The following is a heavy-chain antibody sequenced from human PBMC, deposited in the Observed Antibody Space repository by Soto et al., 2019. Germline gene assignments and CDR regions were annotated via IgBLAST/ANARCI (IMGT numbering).Heavy chain of an antibody. CDR1: GYTFTNYG. D-gene: IGHD2-2*01. V-gene: IGHV1-18*01. CDR2: ITASNGNA. CDR3: ARGASCSSTSCYDNFHYGLAV. J-gene: IGHJ6*02. Sequence: AASVRVSCKASGYTFTNYGTTWVRQAPGQGLEWMGWITASNGNANYAREIQGRLTLTRDTSTNTASMELRSLRSDDTAVYYCARGASCSSTSCYDNFHYGLAVWGQGTTVTVSS.